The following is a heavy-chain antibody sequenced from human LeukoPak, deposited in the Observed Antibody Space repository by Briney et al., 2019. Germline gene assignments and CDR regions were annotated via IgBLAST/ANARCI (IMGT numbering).Heavy chain of an antibody. Sequence: SETLSLTCTVSGGSISSNSYYWGWIRQPPGKGLEWIGSAYYTGSTYYNPSLQSRVTIYIDTSRDQLSLDLRSVTAADTALYYCAREIVGEGNFDCWGQGTLVTVSS. J-gene: IGHJ4*02. CDR3: AREIVGEGNFDC. CDR2: AYYTGST. V-gene: IGHV4-39*02. CDR1: GGSISSNSYY. D-gene: IGHD2-15*01.